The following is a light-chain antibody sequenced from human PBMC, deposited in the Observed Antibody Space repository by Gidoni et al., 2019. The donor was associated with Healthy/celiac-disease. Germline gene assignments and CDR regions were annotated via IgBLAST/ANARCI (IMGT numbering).Light chain of an antibody. CDR3: QHLST. J-gene: IGKJ3*01. CDR2: KAS. V-gene: IGKV1-5*03. Sequence: DTLMTHSPSTLSASVGDRVTITCRASQSISSWLAWYQQKPGKAPKLLIDKASSLESGVPSRCSGSGSGTEFTLTISSLQPDDFATYYSQHLSTFGPGTKVDI. CDR1: QSISSW.